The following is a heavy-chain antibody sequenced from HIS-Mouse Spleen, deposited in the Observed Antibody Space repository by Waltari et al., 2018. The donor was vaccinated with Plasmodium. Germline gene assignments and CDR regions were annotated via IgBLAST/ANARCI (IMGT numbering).Heavy chain of an antibody. J-gene: IGHJ4*02. D-gene: IGHD6-13*01. CDR3: ARSIAATVTFYFDY. CDR1: GGSISSGGYY. V-gene: IGHV4-31*03. Sequence: QVQLQESGPGLVKPSQTLSLTCTVSGGSISSGGYYWSWIRQHPGKGLEWIGYIYYSGSTYYNPTLKSRVTISVDTSKNQFPLKLSSVTAADTAVYYCARSIAATVTFYFDYWGQGTLVTVSS. CDR2: IYYSGST.